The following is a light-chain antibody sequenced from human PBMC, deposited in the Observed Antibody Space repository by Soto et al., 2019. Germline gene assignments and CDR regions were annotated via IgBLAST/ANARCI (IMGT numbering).Light chain of an antibody. J-gene: IGLJ1*01. CDR3: SSYTSSSTYV. CDR2: DVN. Sequence: QSALTQPPSVSGSPGQSVAISCTGTSSDVGNSNGVSWYHQPPGTAPKLMIYDVNNRPSGVPDRFSGSKSGNTASLTISGLQAEDEGDYYCSSYTSSSTYVFGTRTKVTVL. CDR1: SSDVGNSNG. V-gene: IGLV2-18*02.